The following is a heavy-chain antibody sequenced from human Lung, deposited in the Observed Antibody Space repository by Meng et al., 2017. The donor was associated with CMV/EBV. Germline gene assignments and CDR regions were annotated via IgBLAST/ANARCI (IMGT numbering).Heavy chain of an antibody. D-gene: IGHD3-3*02. V-gene: IGHV3-53*01. CDR1: GFTVTDND. CDR2: IYSADRA. CDR3: ATPLAIRSLLGDYYGLDV. Sequence: SCAASGFTVTDNDMIWVRQAPGKELEWVSVIYSADRAYYADSVRGRFTISRDISKNTVYLQMLNLRAEDAAIYYCATPLAIRSLLGDYYGLDVWXQGTTVTVSS. J-gene: IGHJ6*02.